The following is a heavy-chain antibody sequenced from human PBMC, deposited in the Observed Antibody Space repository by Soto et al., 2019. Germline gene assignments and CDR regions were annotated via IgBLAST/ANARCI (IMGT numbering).Heavy chain of an antibody. J-gene: IGHJ4*02. V-gene: IGHV3-23*01. CDR3: AKGSATQSSYYDH. CDR1: GFTFSYYA. CDR2: ISASGDST. D-gene: IGHD1-26*01. Sequence: EVQLLESGGGLVQPGGSLRLSCAASGFTFSYYAMSWVRQAPGKGLEWVSGISASGDSTYYADAVKGRFTISRDNSKNTLYLQMNSLRAEDTAVYYCAKGSATQSSYYDHWGQGTLLTVSS.